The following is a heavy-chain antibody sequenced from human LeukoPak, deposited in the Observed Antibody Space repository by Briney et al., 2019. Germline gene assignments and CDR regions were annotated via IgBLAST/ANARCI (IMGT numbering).Heavy chain of an antibody. D-gene: IGHD5-12*01. J-gene: IGHJ6*02. CDR2: ISYDGSNK. V-gene: IGHV3-30*18. CDR1: GFTFSSYG. Sequence: GRSLRLSCAASGFTFSSYGMHWVRQAPGKGLEWVAVISYDGSNKYYADSVKGRFTISRDNSKNTLYLQMNSLRAEDTAVYYCAKAIVATMFYYYGMDVWVQGTTVTVSS. CDR3: AKAIVATMFYYYGMDV.